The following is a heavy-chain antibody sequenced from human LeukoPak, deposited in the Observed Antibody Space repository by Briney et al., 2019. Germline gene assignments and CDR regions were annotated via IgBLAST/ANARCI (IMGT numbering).Heavy chain of an antibody. D-gene: IGHD6-6*01. Sequence: PGGSLRLSCAASGFTFSSYWMHWVRQAPGKGLVWVSRINSDGSGTSYADSVKGRFTISRDNAKNTLYLQMNSLRAEDTAVYYCAREEYSSSPSFVDYWGQGTLVTVSS. V-gene: IGHV3-74*01. CDR2: INSDGSGT. CDR1: GFTFSSYW. CDR3: AREEYSSSPSFVDY. J-gene: IGHJ4*02.